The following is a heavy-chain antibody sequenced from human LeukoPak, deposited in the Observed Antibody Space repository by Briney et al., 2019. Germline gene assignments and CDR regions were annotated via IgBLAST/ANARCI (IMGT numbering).Heavy chain of an antibody. D-gene: IGHD6-19*01. V-gene: IGHV1-58*02. J-gene: IGHJ4*02. CDR2: IVVGSGNT. Sequence: VASVKVSCKASGFTFTSSAMQWVRQARGQRLEWIGWIVVGSGNTNYAQKFRERVTITRDVSTSTAYMELSSLRSEDTAVYYCAAYLGYSSGWYEGYYFDYWGQGTLVTVSS. CDR3: AAYLGYSSGWYEGYYFDY. CDR1: GFTFTSSA.